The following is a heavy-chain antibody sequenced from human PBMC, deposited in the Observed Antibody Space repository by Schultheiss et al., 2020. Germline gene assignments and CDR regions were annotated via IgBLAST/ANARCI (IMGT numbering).Heavy chain of an antibody. CDR3: ARDFAAENYFDY. Sequence: SETLSLTCTVSGGSISSSSYYWGWIRQPPGKGLEWIGSIYYSGSTNYNPSLKSRVTISVDTSKNQFSLKLSSVTAADTAVYYCARDFAAENYFDYWGQGTLVTVSS. V-gene: IGHV4-39*07. CDR1: GGSISSSSYY. J-gene: IGHJ4*02. D-gene: IGHD6-13*01. CDR2: IYYSGST.